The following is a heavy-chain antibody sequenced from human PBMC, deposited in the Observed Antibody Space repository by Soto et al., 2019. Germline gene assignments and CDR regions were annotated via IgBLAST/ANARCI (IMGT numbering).Heavy chain of an antibody. D-gene: IGHD1-1*01. CDR1: GFTVSSNY. CDR3: ARFSSAELEGERAFDI. V-gene: IGHV3-53*01. J-gene: IGHJ3*02. Sequence: GGSLRLSCAASGFTVSSNYMSWVRQAPGKGLEWVSVICSGVSTYYADSVKGRFTISRDNSKNTLYLQLNSLRAEDTAVYYCARFSSAELEGERAFDIWGQGTMVTVSS. CDR2: ICSGVST.